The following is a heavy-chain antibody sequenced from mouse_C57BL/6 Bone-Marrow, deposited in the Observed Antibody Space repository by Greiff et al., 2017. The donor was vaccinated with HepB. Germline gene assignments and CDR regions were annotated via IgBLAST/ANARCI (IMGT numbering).Heavy chain of an antibody. D-gene: IGHD1-1*01. CDR2: ILPGSGST. CDR3: ARWHYGSSLYFDY. J-gene: IGHJ2*01. Sequence: QVQLQQSGAELMKPGASVKLSCKTTGYTFTGYWIEWVKQRPGHGLEWIGEILPGSGSTNNNEKFKGKATFTADTSSNTAYMQLSSLTTEDSAIYYCARWHYGSSLYFDYCCQGTTPTVSS. CDR1: GYTFTGYW. V-gene: IGHV1-9*01.